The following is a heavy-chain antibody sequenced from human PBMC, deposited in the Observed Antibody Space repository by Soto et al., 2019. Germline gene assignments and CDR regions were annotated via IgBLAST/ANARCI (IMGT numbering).Heavy chain of an antibody. V-gene: IGHV3-30*18. CDR2: ISYDGSNK. Sequence: QVQLVESGGGVVQPGRSLRLSCAASGFTFSSYGMHWVRQAPGKGLEWVAVISYDGSNKYFADSVKGRFTISRDNSKNTLYLKMNSLRAEDTVVYYWAKDQVHGLWFGELFSYWGQGTLVTVSS. CDR3: AKDQVHGLWFGELFSY. CDR1: GFTFSSYG. D-gene: IGHD3-10*01. J-gene: IGHJ4*02.